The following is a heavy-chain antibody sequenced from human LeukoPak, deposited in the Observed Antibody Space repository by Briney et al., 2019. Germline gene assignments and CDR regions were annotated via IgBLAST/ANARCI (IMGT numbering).Heavy chain of an antibody. CDR2: TYYRSKWYN. D-gene: IGHD1-7*01. J-gene: IGHJ4*02. CDR3: ASLGNEGTEDS. CDR1: GDSVSSNSVA. Sequence: SQTLSLTCAISGDSVSSNSVAWNWIRQSPSRGLEWLGRTYYRSKWYNDYAPSVKGRITINPDTAKNQFSLQLNSVTPEDTAFYYCASLGNEGTEDSWGQGTLVTVSS. V-gene: IGHV6-1*01.